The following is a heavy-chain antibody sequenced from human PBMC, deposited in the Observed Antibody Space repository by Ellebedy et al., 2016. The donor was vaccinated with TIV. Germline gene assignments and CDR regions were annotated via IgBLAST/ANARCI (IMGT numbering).Heavy chain of an antibody. CDR3: ATYNGGNEGFGL. CDR1: GHTFSYDW. D-gene: IGHD4-23*01. V-gene: IGHV5-51*01. J-gene: IGHJ4*02. CDR2: IDLRDSTA. Sequence: GESLKISCDESGHTFSYDWIAWVRQMPGKGVHWMGIIDLRDSTATYNPSFQGQVSISADKSNTTAYLQWNNLRSSDTAIYYCATYNGGNEGFGLWGQGTLVTVSS.